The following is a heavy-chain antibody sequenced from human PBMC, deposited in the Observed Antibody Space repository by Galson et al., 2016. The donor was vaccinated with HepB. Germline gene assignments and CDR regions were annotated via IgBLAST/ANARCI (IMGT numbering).Heavy chain of an antibody. CDR1: GFTFSSYT. D-gene: IGHD3-9*01. CDR2: ISGSGHST. Sequence: SLRLSCAASGFTFSSYTMNWVRQAPGQGLEWVSTISGSGHSTYHAASVTGRFTISRDNSKKTPYLQMNSLRAEDTAVYYCSKGPFESAYYSYMDVWGKGTTVTVSS. CDR3: SKGPFESAYYSYMDV. V-gene: IGHV3-23*01. J-gene: IGHJ6*03.